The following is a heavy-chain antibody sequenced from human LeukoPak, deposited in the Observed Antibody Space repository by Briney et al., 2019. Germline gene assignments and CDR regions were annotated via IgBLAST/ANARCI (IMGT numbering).Heavy chain of an antibody. D-gene: IGHD3-10*01. J-gene: IGHJ4*02. Sequence: AGGSLRLSCAASGFTFSNYGMSWVRQAPGRGLEWVSTISGSGESTYNADSVKGRFTISRDNSKNTVYLQLNSLRAEDTAVYFCAKDSATYGRFDYWGQGTLVTVSS. CDR2: ISGSGEST. CDR1: GFTFSNYG. CDR3: AKDSATYGRFDY. V-gene: IGHV3-23*01.